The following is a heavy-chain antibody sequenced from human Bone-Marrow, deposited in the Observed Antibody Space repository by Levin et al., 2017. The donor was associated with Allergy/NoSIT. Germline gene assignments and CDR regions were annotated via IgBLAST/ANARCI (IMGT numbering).Heavy chain of an antibody. Sequence: ASVKVSCKTSGYTFTTYYIHWVRQAPGQGLEWMGIINPGGEGTTYAQKFQDRVTMTRDASTRTFSMELSSLRSDDTAVYYCARGQGYCSGGVCYGGRQGAFDYWGQGTQVTVSS. D-gene: IGHD2-8*02. CDR3: ARGQGYCSGGVCYGGRQGAFDY. CDR2: INPGGEGT. J-gene: IGHJ4*02. V-gene: IGHV1-46*01. CDR1: GYTFTTYY.